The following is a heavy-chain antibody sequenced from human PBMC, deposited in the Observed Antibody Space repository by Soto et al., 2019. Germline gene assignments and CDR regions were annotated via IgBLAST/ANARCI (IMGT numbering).Heavy chain of an antibody. D-gene: IGHD3-3*01. CDR1: GGTFSSYA. Sequence: SVKVSCKASGGTFSSYAISWVRQAPGQRLEWMGGIIPIYGTAKYAQKFQGRVTITRDTSASTAYMELSSLRSEDTAVYYCARDTIFGVASFDYWGQGTLVTVSS. J-gene: IGHJ4*02. V-gene: IGHV1-69*05. CDR2: IIPIYGTA. CDR3: ARDTIFGVASFDY.